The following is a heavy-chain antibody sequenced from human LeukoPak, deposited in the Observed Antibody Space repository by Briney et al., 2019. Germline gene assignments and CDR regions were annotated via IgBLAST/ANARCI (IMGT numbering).Heavy chain of an antibody. CDR2: IYYSGST. J-gene: IGHJ4*02. D-gene: IGHD3-22*01. V-gene: IGHV4-59*01. CDR3: AREGGGTMYYDSSRFLDY. Sequence: PSETLSLTCTVSGGSISSYYWSWIRQPPGKGPEWIGYIYYSGSTNYNPSLKSRVTISVDTSKNQFSLKLSSVTAADTAVYYCAREGGGTMYYDSSRFLDYWGQGTLVTVSS. CDR1: GGSISSYY.